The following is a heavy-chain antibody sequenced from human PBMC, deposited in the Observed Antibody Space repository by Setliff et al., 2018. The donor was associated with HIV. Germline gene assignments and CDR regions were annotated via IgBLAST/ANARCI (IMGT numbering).Heavy chain of an antibody. CDR2: INHKGVT. CDR3: TRAQIAAPRPFDF. J-gene: IGHJ4*02. V-gene: IGHV4-34*08. CDR1: GGTFSGYF. D-gene: IGHD2-21*01. Sequence: PSETLSLTCAVYGGTFSGYFWTWIRQSPERGLEWIGEINHKGVTNYSPSLLRRATVSADTSKNQFSLRLSSVTAADTALYFCTRAQIAAPRPFDFRGQGTLVTVSS.